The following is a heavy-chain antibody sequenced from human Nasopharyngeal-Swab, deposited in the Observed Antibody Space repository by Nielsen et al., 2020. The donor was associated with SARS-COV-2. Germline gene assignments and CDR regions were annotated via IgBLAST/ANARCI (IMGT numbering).Heavy chain of an antibody. CDR2: ISSRSSYI. Sequence: GGSLRLSCAASGFTFNNYNFNWVRQAPGKGLEWVSSISSRSSYIYYADSVKGRFTISRDNAKNTLYLQMNSLRAEDTAVYYCARQRGGIVILTLDPWGQGTLVTVSS. D-gene: IGHD3/OR15-3a*01. CDR3: ARQRGGIVILTLDP. V-gene: IGHV3-21*01. J-gene: IGHJ5*02. CDR1: GFTFNNYN.